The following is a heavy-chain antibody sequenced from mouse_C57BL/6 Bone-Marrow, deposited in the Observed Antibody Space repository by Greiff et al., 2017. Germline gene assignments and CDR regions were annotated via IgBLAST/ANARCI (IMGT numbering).Heavy chain of an antibody. V-gene: IGHV8-12*01. D-gene: IGHD2-1*01. CDR1: GFSLSTSGMG. Sequence: QVTLKECGPGILQSSQTLSLTCSFSGFSLSTSGMGVSWIRQPSGKGLEWLAHIYWDDDNRYNPSLKSRLTISKDTSRNQVFLKITSLDTADTATYDCARVDGNYEAWLAYWGQGTLVTVSA. J-gene: IGHJ3*01. CDR3: ARVDGNYEAWLAY. CDR2: IYWDDDN.